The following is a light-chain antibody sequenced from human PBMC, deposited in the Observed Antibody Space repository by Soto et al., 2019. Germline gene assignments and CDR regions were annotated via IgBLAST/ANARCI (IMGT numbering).Light chain of an antibody. J-gene: IGLJ1*01. V-gene: IGLV1-44*01. CDR2: TNT. CDR1: SSNIGSNS. Sequence: QSVLTQPPSASGTPGQRVTISCSGSSSNIGSNSVNWYQNLPGTAPKLLIYTNTQRPSGVPDRFSGSKSGTSASLAISGLQSEDEADYYCVAWDDSLTGFVFGTGIKLTVL. CDR3: VAWDDSLTGFV.